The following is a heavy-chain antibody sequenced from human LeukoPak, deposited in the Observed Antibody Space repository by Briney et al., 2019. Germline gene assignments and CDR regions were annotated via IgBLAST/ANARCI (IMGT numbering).Heavy chain of an antibody. Sequence: SETLSLTRTVSGGSISSYYWSWIRQPPGKGLEWIGYIYTSGSTNYNPSLKSRVTISVDTSKNQFSLKLSSVTAADTAVYYCARLAWGGSYYYYYYMDVWGKGTTVTVSS. J-gene: IGHJ6*03. D-gene: IGHD7-27*01. V-gene: IGHV4-4*09. CDR2: IYTSGST. CDR3: ARLAWGGSYYYYYYMDV. CDR1: GGSISSYY.